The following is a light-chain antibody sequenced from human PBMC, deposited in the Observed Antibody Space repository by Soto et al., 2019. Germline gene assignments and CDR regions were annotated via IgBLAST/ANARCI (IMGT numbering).Light chain of an antibody. J-gene: IGLJ2*01. Sequence: ALTQPASVSGSPGQSITISCTGTSSDVGGYNYVSWYQQHPGKAPKLMIYDVSNRPSGVSNRFSGSKSGNTASLTISGLQAEDEADYYCSSYTTSGSLVFGGGTKVTVL. CDR3: SSYTTSGSLV. CDR1: SSDVGGYNY. V-gene: IGLV2-14*01. CDR2: DVS.